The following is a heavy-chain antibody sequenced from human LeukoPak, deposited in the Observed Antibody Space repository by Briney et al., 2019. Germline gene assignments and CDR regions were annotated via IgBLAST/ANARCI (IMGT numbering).Heavy chain of an antibody. CDR1: GGSISSYY. CDR2: IYYSGST. V-gene: IGHV4-59*01. J-gene: IGHJ3*02. CDR3: ARALGYCSGGSCYADVVDI. Sequence: SETLSLTCTVSGGSISSYYWSWIRQPPGKGLEWIGYIYYSGSTNYNPSLKSRVTISVDTSKNQFSLKLSSVTAADTAVYYCARALGYCSGGSCYADVVDIWGQGTMVTVSS. D-gene: IGHD2-15*01.